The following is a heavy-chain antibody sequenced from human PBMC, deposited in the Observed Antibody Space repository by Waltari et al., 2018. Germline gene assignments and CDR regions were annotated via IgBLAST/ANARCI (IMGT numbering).Heavy chain of an antibody. CDR1: GASIFSGGYY. CDR3: ARRDATTENWFDP. D-gene: IGHD1-1*01. V-gene: IGHV4-31*03. CDR2: IYYSGSGNT. J-gene: IGHJ5*02. Sequence: QVQLQESGPGLVKPSQTLSLTCTVSGASIFSGGYYWSWIRQYPGKGLEWIGYIYYSGSGNTYYNPSLKSRLTISADKANNQCSLKLTSVTAADTAVYYCARRDATTENWFDPWGQGTLVTVSS.